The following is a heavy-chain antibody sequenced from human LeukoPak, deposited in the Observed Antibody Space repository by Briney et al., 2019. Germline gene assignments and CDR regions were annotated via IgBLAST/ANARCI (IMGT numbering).Heavy chain of an antibody. CDR1: GFIVSSNY. J-gene: IGHJ4*02. CDR3: ARDRHKYNYDSGGYPPY. V-gene: IGHV3-66*01. Sequence: GGSLRLSCAASGFIVSSNYMSWVRQAPGKGLEWVSVIYTSGSTYYADSVKGRFTISRDNSKNTLYLQMNSLRAEDTAVYYCARDRHKYNYDSGGYPPYWGQGTLVTVSS. D-gene: IGHD3-22*01. CDR2: IYTSGST.